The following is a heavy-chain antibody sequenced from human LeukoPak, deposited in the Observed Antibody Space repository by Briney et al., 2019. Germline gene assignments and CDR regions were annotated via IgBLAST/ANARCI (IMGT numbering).Heavy chain of an antibody. V-gene: IGHV4-4*09. J-gene: IGHJ4*02. D-gene: IGHD6-25*01. Sequence: SESLSLTCTVSGGSFSTYYWSWIRQTPGKGLEWIGYIYTSGTTNYNPSLKSRVTISVDTSKNQFSLNLNSVTAADTAVYYCARIPATWGQGTLVTVSS. CDR1: GGSFSTYY. CDR2: IYTSGTT. CDR3: ARIPAT.